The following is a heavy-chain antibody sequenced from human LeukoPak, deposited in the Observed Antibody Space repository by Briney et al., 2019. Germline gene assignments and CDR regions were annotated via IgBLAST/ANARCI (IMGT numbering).Heavy chain of an antibody. J-gene: IGHJ4*02. D-gene: IGHD3-22*01. V-gene: IGHV5-51*01. CDR2: IYPNNSDS. CDR3: ALSNEAFDSAGYFDY. CDR1: GNTFTNYC. Sequence: GESLKISCKGSGNTFTNYCVGWVRQMPGKGLEWMGTIYPNNSDSRYNPSFRGQVTISVDRSITTAYLLWKSLKASDTAIYYCALSNEAFDSAGYFDYWGQGTRVTVSS.